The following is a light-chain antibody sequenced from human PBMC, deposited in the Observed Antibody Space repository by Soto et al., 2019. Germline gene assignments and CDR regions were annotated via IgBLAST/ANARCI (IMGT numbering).Light chain of an antibody. CDR3: QQYTNWPLT. CDR1: QSIRSN. Sequence: IVVTLSPAALSASPEERVTLSCRASQSIRSNLAWYRQRPGQTPRLLIFVASTRATGIPARFTGSGSGTEFTLTISSLQSDDFAMYYCQQYTNWPLTFAGGTKVDI. CDR2: VAS. V-gene: IGKV3-15*01. J-gene: IGKJ4*01.